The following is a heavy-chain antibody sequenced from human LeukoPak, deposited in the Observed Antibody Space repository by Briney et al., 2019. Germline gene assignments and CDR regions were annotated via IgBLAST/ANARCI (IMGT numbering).Heavy chain of an antibody. J-gene: IGHJ2*01. CDR3: ARGLLAGDYVNWYFDL. CDR1: GYTFTGFY. V-gene: IGHV1-2*02. CDR2: INPHSGGT. D-gene: IGHD4-17*01. Sequence: ASVKVSCKASGYTFTGFYLHWVRQAPGQGLEWMGWINPHSGGTSYAQKFQGRVTMTRDTSISTAYMEVSRLRSDDTAVYYCARGLLAGDYVNWYFDLWGRGTLVTVSS.